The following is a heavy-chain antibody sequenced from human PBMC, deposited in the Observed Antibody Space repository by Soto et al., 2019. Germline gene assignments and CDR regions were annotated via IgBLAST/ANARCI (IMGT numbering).Heavy chain of an antibody. CDR2: IYWDDDK. Sequence: ESGPTLVNPTQTLTLTCTFSGFSLSTSGVGVGWIRQPPGKALEWLALIYWDDDKRYSPSLKSRLTITKDTSKNQVVLTMTNMDPVDTATYYCAHRPGGLAYCGGDCYSDWFDPWGQGTLVTVSS. CDR1: GFSLSTSGVG. D-gene: IGHD2-21*02. J-gene: IGHJ5*02. V-gene: IGHV2-5*02. CDR3: AHRPGGLAYCGGDCYSDWFDP.